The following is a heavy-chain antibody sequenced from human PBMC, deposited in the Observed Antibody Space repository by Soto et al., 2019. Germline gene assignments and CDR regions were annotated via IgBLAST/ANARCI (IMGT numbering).Heavy chain of an antibody. CDR1: GGTFSRYT. D-gene: IGHD2-15*01. CDR2: IIPNLGTA. CDR3: ARWSCSGGSCYSWNQYFDY. Sequence: GASVKVSCKASGGTFSRYTISWVRQAPGQGLEWKGRIIPNLGTANYAQKFQGRVTISADESTSEAYMELSSLRFEDMAVYYCARWSCSGGSCYSWNQYFDYWGQGTLVTVSS. J-gene: IGHJ4*02. V-gene: IGHV1-69*08.